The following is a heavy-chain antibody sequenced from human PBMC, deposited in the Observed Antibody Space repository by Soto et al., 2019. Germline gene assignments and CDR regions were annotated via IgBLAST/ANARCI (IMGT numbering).Heavy chain of an antibody. CDR3: AKVLRSGVTASY. CDR1: GFTCSTYA. V-gene: IGHV3-23*01. Sequence: GGSPRLSYAASGFTCSTYAMSWVRQAPGKWLEWVSAISGSGGSTYYADSVKGRFTISRDNSENTLYLQMNSLRAEDTAVYYCAKVLRSGVTASYWGQGSLVTVS. D-gene: IGHD2-21*02. J-gene: IGHJ4*02. CDR2: ISGSGGST.